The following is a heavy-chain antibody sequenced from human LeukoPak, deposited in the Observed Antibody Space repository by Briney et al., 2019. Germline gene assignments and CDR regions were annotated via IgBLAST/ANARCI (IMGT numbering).Heavy chain of an antibody. J-gene: IGHJ3*02. Sequence: RGESLEISCKVSGSIFTSYWIGGGRQLPGKGLEWMGIIYPGDSDTRYSPSFQGQVTISADKSISTAYLQWSSLKASDTAIYYCARRDGYGAYDIWGQGTMVTVSS. CDR1: GSIFTSYW. CDR2: IYPGDSDT. D-gene: IGHD5-24*01. CDR3: ARRDGYGAYDI. V-gene: IGHV5-51*01.